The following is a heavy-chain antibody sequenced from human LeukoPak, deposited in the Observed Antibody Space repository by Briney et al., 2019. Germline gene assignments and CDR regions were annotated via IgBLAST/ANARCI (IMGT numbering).Heavy chain of an antibody. D-gene: IGHD3-22*01. CDR2: VIAIFGRV. Sequence: ASVKVSCKASRGTFSSYGISWVRQAPGQGLEWMGGVIAIFGRVKYGQKFQGRATITTDESTSTAYMELSSLTSEDTGVYYCARGELGDSSGFSFFDYWGQGTLVTVSS. V-gene: IGHV1-69*05. CDR3: ARGELGDSSGFSFFDY. J-gene: IGHJ4*02. CDR1: RGTFSSYG.